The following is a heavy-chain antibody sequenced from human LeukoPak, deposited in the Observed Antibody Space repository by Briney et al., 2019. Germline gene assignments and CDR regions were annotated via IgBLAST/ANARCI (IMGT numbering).Heavy chain of an antibody. V-gene: IGHV3-7*04. J-gene: IGHJ5*02. CDR1: GFTFSSYW. CDR3: ARGGSYYENWFDP. D-gene: IGHD3-10*01. CDR2: IKQDGSEK. Sequence: GGSLRLSCAASGFTFSSYWMSWVRQAPGKGLEWVANIKQDGSEKYYVDSVKGRFTISRDNAKSSLYLQMNSLRAEDTAVYYCARGGSYYENWFDPWGQGTLVTVSS.